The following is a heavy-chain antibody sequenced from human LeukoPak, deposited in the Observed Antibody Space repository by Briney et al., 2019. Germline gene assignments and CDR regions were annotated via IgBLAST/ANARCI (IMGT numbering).Heavy chain of an antibody. V-gene: IGHV4-59*08. CDR2: IYYSGST. Sequence: PSETLSLTCTVSGGSISSYCWSWIRQPPGKGLEWIGYIYYSGSTNYNPSLKSRVTISVDTSKNQFSLKLSSVTAADTAVYYCARRPLTMVRGVIIDHDAFDIWGQGTMVTVSS. CDR1: GGSISSYC. D-gene: IGHD3-10*01. J-gene: IGHJ3*02. CDR3: ARRPLTMVRGVIIDHDAFDI.